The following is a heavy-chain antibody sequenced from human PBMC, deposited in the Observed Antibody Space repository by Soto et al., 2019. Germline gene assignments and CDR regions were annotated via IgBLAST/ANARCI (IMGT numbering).Heavy chain of an antibody. J-gene: IGHJ3*02. CDR3: ARKGPPRDAFDI. V-gene: IGHV3-23*01. CDR1: GFTFSSYA. CDR2: VLGGGGNT. Sequence: EVQLLESGGGLVQPGGSLRLSCAASGFTFSSYAMSWVRQTPGKGLEWVSAVLGGGGNTFYADSVKGRFTISRDNSKNTLYVPMNSLRAEDTAIYYCARKGPPRDAFDIWGQGTMVTVSS.